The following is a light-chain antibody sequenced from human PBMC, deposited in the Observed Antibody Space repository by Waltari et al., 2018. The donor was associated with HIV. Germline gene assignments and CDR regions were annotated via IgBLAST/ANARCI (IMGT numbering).Light chain of an antibody. CDR1: SSDVGGYNY. V-gene: IGLV2-14*01. CDR2: EVS. J-gene: IGLJ1*01. CDR3: SSYPSSSTPLYG. Sequence: QSALTQPASVSGSPGQSITISCTGTSSDVGGYNYVSWYQQHPGKAPKLMIYEVSNRPSGVSNRFSGAKSGTTASLTISGLQAEDAATYYCSSYPSSSTPLYGVGTGTEVTVL.